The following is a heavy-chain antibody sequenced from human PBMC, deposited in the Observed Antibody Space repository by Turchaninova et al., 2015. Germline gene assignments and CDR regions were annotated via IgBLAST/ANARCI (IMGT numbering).Heavy chain of an antibody. Sequence: QEELQQWGAGLLKPSETLSLTCDVSGGSFSGYYWSWVRQPPGKGVECIGDINHSGVTTYTPSLKSRLSISIDTSKSQFSLRVTSVTAADTAVYYCARVVASRYWYFDLWGRGTLVTVSS. CDR1: GGSFSGYY. D-gene: IGHD2-15*01. J-gene: IGHJ2*01. CDR2: INHSGVT. V-gene: IGHV4-34*01. CDR3: ARVVASRYWYFDL.